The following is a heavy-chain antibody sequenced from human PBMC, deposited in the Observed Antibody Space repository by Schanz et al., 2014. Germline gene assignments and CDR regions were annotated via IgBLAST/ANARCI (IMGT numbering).Heavy chain of an antibody. V-gene: IGHV3-23*01. CDR3: ARGGSGSHYRLDY. J-gene: IGHJ4*02. CDR1: GFSFGNYG. Sequence: EVQLLESGGGLVQPGGSLRLSCEASGFSFGNYGMSWVRQAPGKGLEWVSAMNESHSTIYYADSVRGRFTISRDNAENTLFLQMNSLRAEDTGLYFCARGGSGSHYRLDYWGQGTLVTVSS. CDR2: MNESHSTI. D-gene: IGHD1-26*01.